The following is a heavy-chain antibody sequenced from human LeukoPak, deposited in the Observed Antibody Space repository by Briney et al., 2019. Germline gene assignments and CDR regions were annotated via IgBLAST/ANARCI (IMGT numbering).Heavy chain of an antibody. Sequence: SGTLSLTCTVSGGSISSSSYYWGWIRQPPGKGLAWIGSIYYSGSTYYNPSLKSRVTISVDTSKNQFSLKLSSVTAADTAVYYCAKNTLGGWNYHTLFDYWGQGTLVTVSS. V-gene: IGHV4-39*07. CDR2: IYYSGST. CDR3: AKNTLGGWNYHTLFDY. J-gene: IGHJ4*02. D-gene: IGHD1-7*01. CDR1: GGSISSSSYY.